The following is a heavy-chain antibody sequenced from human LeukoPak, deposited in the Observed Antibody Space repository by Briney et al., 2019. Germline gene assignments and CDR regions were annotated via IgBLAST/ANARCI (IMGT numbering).Heavy chain of an antibody. CDR3: ARGGYYYGSGTYYKGVDY. J-gene: IGHJ4*02. CDR2: IYPSGST. D-gene: IGHD3-10*01. CDR1: GGSISSGSYY. V-gene: IGHV4-61*02. Sequence: SETLSLTCPVSGGSISSGSYYWSWIRQPAGKGLEWTGRIYPSGSTDYNPSLKSRVTISVDTSKNQFSLKLSSVTAADTAVYYCARGGYYYGSGTYYKGVDYWGQGTLVTVSS.